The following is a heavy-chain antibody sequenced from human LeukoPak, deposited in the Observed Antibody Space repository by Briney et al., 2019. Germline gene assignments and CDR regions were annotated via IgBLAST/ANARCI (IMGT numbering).Heavy chain of an antibody. CDR3: ARGRCGRTGANTAMAGRAYCYFDY. J-gene: IGHJ4*02. CDR2: IYDSGST. V-gene: IGHV4-59*01. D-gene: IGHD5-18*01. CDR1: GGSISSYY. Sequence: PSETLSLTCTVSGGSISSYYWSWIRQPPGKGLEWIGHIYDSGSTNYNPSLKSRVTISVDTSKNQFSPKLSSVTAADTAVYYCARGRCGRTGANTAMAGRAYCYFDYWGQGTLVTVSS.